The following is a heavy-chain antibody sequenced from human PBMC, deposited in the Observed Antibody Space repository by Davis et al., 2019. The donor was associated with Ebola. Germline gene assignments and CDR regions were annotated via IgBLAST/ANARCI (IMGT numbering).Heavy chain of an antibody. Sequence: GESLKTPCAASGFTFSSYWMHWVRQAPGKGLVWVPRINSDGSSTSYADSVKGRFTISRDNAKNTLYLQMNSLRAEDTAVYYCASQCSSTSCYYGMDVWGKGTTVTVSS. CDR2: INSDGSST. CDR1: GFTFSSYW. J-gene: IGHJ6*04. CDR3: ASQCSSTSCYYGMDV. V-gene: IGHV3-74*01. D-gene: IGHD2-2*01.